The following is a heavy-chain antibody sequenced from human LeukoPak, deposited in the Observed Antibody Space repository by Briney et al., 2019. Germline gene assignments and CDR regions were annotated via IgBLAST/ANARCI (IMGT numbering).Heavy chain of an antibody. CDR1: GFTFSSYA. V-gene: IGHV3-23*01. Sequence: QPGGSLRLSCAASGFTFSSYAMSWVRQAPGKGLEWVSAISGSGGSTYYADSVKGRFTISRDNSKNTRYLQMNSLRAEDTAVYYCAKGTAAAGYYYFDYWGQGTLVTVSS. J-gene: IGHJ4*02. CDR2: ISGSGGST. D-gene: IGHD6-13*01. CDR3: AKGTAAAGYYYFDY.